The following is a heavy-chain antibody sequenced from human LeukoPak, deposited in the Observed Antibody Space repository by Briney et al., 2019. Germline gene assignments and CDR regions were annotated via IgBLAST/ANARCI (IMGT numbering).Heavy chain of an antibody. V-gene: IGHV3-53*01. CDR3: ARFDEPWYFHC. CDR2: ISTSGST. CDR1: GFTFSSHY. Sequence: GGSLRLSCAASGFTFSSHYMSWVRQAPGKGLEWVSVISTSGSTYYADSVKGRFTISRDNSKNTLYLQMNRLRAEDTAVYYCARFDEPWYFHCWGQGTLVTVSS. J-gene: IGHJ4*02.